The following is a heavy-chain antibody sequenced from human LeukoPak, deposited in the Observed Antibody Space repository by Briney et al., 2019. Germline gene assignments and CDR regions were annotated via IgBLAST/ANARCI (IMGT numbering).Heavy chain of an antibody. D-gene: IGHD3-9*01. CDR1: GYSFIDYY. CDR2: VTSYNGDT. Sequence: ASVKVSCKTSGYSFIDYYIHWVRQAPGQGLEWMGWVTSYNGDTNYAQKFQGRVTMSTDTSASTAYMELRSLRFDDTAIYYCAKDWHILTGRNCFDPWGQGTLVTVSS. V-gene: IGHV1-18*04. J-gene: IGHJ5*02. CDR3: AKDWHILTGRNCFDP.